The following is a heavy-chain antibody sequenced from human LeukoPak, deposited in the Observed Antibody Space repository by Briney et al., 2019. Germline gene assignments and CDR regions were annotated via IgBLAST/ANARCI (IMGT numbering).Heavy chain of an antibody. J-gene: IGHJ4*02. V-gene: IGHV1-18*01. D-gene: IGHD3-3*01. CDR2: ISASNGNT. CDR1: GYPFIIYG. Sequence: GASVKVSCKASGYPFIIYGISWLRQAPGQGLEWMGWISASNGNTNYAQNLQGRVTMTTDTSTSTAYFELRSLRFDDTAVYYCARGEDFWGGRPIINFDYWGQGTLVTVSS. CDR3: ARGEDFWGGRPIINFDY.